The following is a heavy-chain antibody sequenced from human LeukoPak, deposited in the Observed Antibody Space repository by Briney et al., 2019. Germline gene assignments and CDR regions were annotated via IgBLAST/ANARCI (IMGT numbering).Heavy chain of an antibody. V-gene: IGHV1-46*01. Sequence: ASVKVSCKASGYTFTSYYMHWVRQAPGQGLEWMGIINPSGGSTSYAQKFQGRVTMTRDTSTSTVYMELSSLRSEDTAVYYCARAYPVFLAAAGPLYDYWGQGTLVTVSS. D-gene: IGHD6-13*01. CDR3: ARAYPVFLAAAGPLYDY. J-gene: IGHJ4*02. CDR2: INPSGGST. CDR1: GYTFTSYY.